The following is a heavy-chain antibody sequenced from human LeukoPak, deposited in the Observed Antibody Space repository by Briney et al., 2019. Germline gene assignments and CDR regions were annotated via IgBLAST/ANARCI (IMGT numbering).Heavy chain of an antibody. V-gene: IGHV3-21*01. D-gene: IGHD5-24*01. J-gene: IGHJ3*02. CDR1: GLTFSSYS. Sequence: DPGGSLRLSCAAPGLTFSSYSIDSVRQATGKGVEWDSSISSASTFIYYANSVRGRFTVSRDNAKNSLFLHMNSLRAEDTALYYCAREPHDFHEDDGFDIWGQGTMVTVSS. CDR2: ISSASTFI. CDR3: AREPHDFHEDDGFDI.